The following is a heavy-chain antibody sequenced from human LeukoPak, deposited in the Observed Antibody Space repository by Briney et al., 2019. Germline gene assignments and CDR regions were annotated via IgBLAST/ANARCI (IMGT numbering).Heavy chain of an antibody. CDR1: GGTFSSYA. Sequence: SVKVSCTASGGTFSSYAISWVRQAPGQGLEWMGRIIPIFGTANYTQKFQGRVTITTDESTSTAYMELSSLRSEDTAVYYCAREGFNWNYCWDVWGKGTTVTVSS. J-gene: IGHJ6*04. V-gene: IGHV1-69*05. D-gene: IGHD1-20*01. CDR3: AREGFNWNYCWDV. CDR2: IIPIFGTA.